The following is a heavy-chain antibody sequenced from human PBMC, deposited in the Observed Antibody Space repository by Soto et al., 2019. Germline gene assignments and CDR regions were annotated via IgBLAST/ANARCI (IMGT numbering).Heavy chain of an antibody. CDR1: GFSLSTSGVG. J-gene: IGHJ4*02. Sequence: SGPTLVNPTQTLTLTCTFSGFSLSTSGVGVGWIRQPPGKALEWLALIFWDDDKRYSPSLKSRLTITKDTSKNQVVLTMTNMDPVDTATYYCARYVRRITIFVVVRKSTTNTPYYFDYWGQGTLVTVSS. V-gene: IGHV2-5*02. D-gene: IGHD3-3*01. CDR3: ARYVRRITIFVVVRKSTTNTPYYFDY. CDR2: IFWDDDK.